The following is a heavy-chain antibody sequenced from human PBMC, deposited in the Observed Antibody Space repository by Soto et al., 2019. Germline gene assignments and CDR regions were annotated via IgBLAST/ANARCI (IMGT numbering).Heavy chain of an antibody. J-gene: IGHJ6*02. V-gene: IGHV4-31*03. CDR3: ARALQTAIGFKYYYYGMGV. D-gene: IGHD2-21*02. CDR2: IYYSGST. CDR1: GGSISSGGYY. Sequence: KPSETLSLTCTVSGGSISSGGYYWSWIRQHPGKGLEWIGYIYYSGSTYYNPSLKSRVTISVDTSKNQFSLKLSSVTAADTAVYYCARALQTAIGFKYYYYGMGVWGQGTTVTVS.